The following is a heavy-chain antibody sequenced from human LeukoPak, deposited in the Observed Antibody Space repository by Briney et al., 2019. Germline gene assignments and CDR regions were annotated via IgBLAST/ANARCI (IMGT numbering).Heavy chain of an antibody. CDR3: AASSGFDY. Sequence: GGSLRLSCTAPGFTFGDYAMSWVRQAPGKGLEWVGYIRSRAYGGAAEYAASVKGRFTITRDDSKSIAYLQMSNLNTEDTAVYYCAASSGFDYWGQGTLVTVSS. D-gene: IGHD6-25*01. CDR1: GFTFGDYA. V-gene: IGHV3-49*04. CDR2: IRSRAYGGAA. J-gene: IGHJ4*02.